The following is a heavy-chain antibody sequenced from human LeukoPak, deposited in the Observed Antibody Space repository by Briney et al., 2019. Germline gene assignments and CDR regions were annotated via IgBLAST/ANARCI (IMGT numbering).Heavy chain of an antibody. D-gene: IGHD3-10*01. Sequence: GGSLRLSCAASGFTFSSYSMNWVRQAPGKGLEWVSYISSSSSTIYYADSVKGRFTISRDNAKNSLYLQMNSLRAEDTAVYYCARDPYGSDAFDIWGQGAMVTVSS. CDR3: ARDPYGSDAFDI. V-gene: IGHV3-48*01. CDR1: GFTFSSYS. J-gene: IGHJ3*02. CDR2: ISSSSSTI.